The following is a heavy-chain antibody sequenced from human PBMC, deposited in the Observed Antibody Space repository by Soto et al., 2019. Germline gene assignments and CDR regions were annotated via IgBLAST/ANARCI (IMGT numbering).Heavy chain of an antibody. Sequence: QVQLQESGPGLVKPSETLSLTCTVSGGSISSYYWSWIRQPPGKGLEWIGYIYYSGSTNYNPSLKSRVTISVDTSKNQFSLKLSSVTAADTAVYYCARASGSGANYYGMDVWGQGTTVTVSS. CDR1: GGSISSYY. CDR2: IYYSGST. V-gene: IGHV4-59*01. CDR3: ARASGSGANYYGMDV. J-gene: IGHJ6*02. D-gene: IGHD3-10*01.